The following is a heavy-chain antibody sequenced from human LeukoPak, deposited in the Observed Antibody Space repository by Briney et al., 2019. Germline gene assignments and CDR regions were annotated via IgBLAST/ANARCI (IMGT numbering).Heavy chain of an antibody. V-gene: IGHV3-23*01. CDR1: GFTFSSYA. CDR2: ISGSGGST. J-gene: IGHJ5*02. CDR3: ATVVAGGWFDP. Sequence: GGSLRLSCAASGFTFSSYAMSWVRQAPGKGLEWVSAISGSGGSTYYADSVKGRFTISRDNSKNTLYLQMNSLRAGDTSVYYCATVVAGGWFDPWGQGTLVTVSS. D-gene: IGHD2-15*01.